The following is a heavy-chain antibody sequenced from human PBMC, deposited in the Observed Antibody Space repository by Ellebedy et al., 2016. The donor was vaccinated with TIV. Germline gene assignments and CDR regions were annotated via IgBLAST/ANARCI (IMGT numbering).Heavy chain of an antibody. J-gene: IGHJ3*02. CDR3: AREGYSSGHCGAFDN. D-gene: IGHD6-19*01. Sequence: GGSLRLSCAASGFTFSSYVMSWVRQAPGKGLDWVSTISSAADSTHYADSVKGRFTISRDNSKNTLVLQMNSLRAEDTAVYYCAREGYSSGHCGAFDNWGQGTVVTVSS. CDR2: ISSAADST. CDR1: GFTFSSYV. V-gene: IGHV3-23*01.